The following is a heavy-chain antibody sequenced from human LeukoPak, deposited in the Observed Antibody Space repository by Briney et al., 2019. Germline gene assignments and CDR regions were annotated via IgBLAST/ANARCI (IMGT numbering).Heavy chain of an antibody. CDR3: AKGGDCSGGSCYGY. D-gene: IGHD2-15*01. J-gene: IGHJ4*02. CDR1: GITFSSYA. CDR2: ISGSGGST. V-gene: IGHV3-23*01. Sequence: GGSLRLSCAASGITFSSYAMSWVRQAPGKGLEWVSAISGSGGSTYYADSVKGRFTISRDNSKNTLYLQMNSLRAEDTAVYYCAKGGDCSGGSCYGYWGQGTLVTVSS.